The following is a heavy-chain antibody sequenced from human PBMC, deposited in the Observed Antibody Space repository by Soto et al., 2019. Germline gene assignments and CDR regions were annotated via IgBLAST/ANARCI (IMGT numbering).Heavy chain of an antibody. Sequence: PGGSLRPSCAASGFTFSSFWMGWVRQAPGKGLEWVANIKQDGSEKYYVDSLKGRFTISRDNAKNSLYLQMNSLRAEDTAVFYCARGRDSGWSSAFDIWGQGTMVTVS. CDR3: ARGRDSGWSSAFDI. J-gene: IGHJ3*02. D-gene: IGHD6-19*01. CDR1: GFTFSSFW. V-gene: IGHV3-7*01. CDR2: IKQDGSEK.